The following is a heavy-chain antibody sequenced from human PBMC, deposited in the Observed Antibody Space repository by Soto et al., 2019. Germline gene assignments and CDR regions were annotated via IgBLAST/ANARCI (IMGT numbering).Heavy chain of an antibody. CDR1: GFTVSSNY. Sequence: LRLSCAASGFTVSSNYMSWVRQAPGKGLEWVSVIYSGGSTYYADSVKGRFTISRDNSKNTLYLQMNSLRAEDTAVYYCAREVHYYGSGKPYGMDVWGQGTTVTVSS. CDR2: IYSGGST. D-gene: IGHD3-10*01. CDR3: AREVHYYGSGKPYGMDV. J-gene: IGHJ6*02. V-gene: IGHV3-53*01.